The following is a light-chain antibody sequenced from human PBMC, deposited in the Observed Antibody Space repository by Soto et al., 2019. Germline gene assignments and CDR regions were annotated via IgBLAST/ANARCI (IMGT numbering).Light chain of an antibody. CDR3: QQHNNWPPLT. CDR1: QSVSSN. Sequence: SPATLSVSPGERATLSCRASQSVSSNLAWYQQKPGQAPRLLIYGASTRATGIPARFSGSGSGTEFTLTISSLQSEDFAVYYCQQHNNWPPLTFGQETRLEIK. CDR2: GAS. J-gene: IGKJ5*01. V-gene: IGKV3-15*01.